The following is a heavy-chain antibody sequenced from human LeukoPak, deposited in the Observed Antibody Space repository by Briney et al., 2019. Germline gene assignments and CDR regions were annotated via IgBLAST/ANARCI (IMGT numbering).Heavy chain of an antibody. CDR2: IVVGSGNT. Sequence: GTSVKVSCKASGFTFTSSAMQWVRQARGQRLEGRGWIVVGSGNTNYAQKFQERVTITRDMSTSTAYMELSSLRSEDTAVYYCAAGGLTTYYDFDYWGQGTLVTVSS. V-gene: IGHV1-58*02. J-gene: IGHJ4*02. CDR3: AAGGLTTYYDFDY. D-gene: IGHD3-3*01. CDR1: GFTFTSSA.